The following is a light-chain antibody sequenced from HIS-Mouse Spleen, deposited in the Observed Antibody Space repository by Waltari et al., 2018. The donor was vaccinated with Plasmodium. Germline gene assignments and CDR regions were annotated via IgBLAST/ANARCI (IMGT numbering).Light chain of an antibody. J-gene: IGKJ4*01. CDR1: QSFLYSSTNKNY. V-gene: IGKV4-1*01. CDR3: QQYYSTPLT. CDR2: WAS. Sequence: DIVMTQSPASLAVSLGERATINCKSSQSFLYSSTNKNYLAWYQHKPGQPPKLLIYWASTRESGVPDRFSGSGSGTDFTLTISSLQAEDVAVYYCQQYYSTPLTFGGGTKVEIK.